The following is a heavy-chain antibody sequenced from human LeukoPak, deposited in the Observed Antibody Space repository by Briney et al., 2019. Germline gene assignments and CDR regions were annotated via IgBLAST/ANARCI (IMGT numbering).Heavy chain of an antibody. D-gene: IGHD2-2*01. Sequence: PGGSPRLSCAASGFTLTSYAMSWVRQSPGKGGKWGSAFSGSGDSTYYPDSVKGRFTISIDNSKNTLYLQINSLRAEDTAVYYCAQEGRDCSSTSCSEPFDYWGQGTLVTVSS. V-gene: IGHV3-23*01. J-gene: IGHJ4*02. CDR2: FSGSGDST. CDR1: GFTLTSYA. CDR3: AQEGRDCSSTSCSEPFDY.